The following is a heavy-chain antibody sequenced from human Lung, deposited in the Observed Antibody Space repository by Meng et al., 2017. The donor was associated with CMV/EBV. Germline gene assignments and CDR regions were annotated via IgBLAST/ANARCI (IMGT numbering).Heavy chain of an antibody. CDR2: IWYDGSNK. Sequence: GEXXKISCAASGFTFSSYGMHWVRQAPGKGLEWVAVIWYDGSNKYYADSVKGRFTISRDNSKNTLYLQMNSLRAEDTAVYYCAKDSNGMDVWGQGTRVTVSS. J-gene: IGHJ6*02. D-gene: IGHD2-2*01. CDR1: GFTFSSYG. V-gene: IGHV3-33*06. CDR3: AKDSNGMDV.